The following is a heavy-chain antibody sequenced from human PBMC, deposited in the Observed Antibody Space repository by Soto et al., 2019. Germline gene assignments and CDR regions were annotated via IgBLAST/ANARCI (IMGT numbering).Heavy chain of an antibody. CDR2: SYYSGST. Sequence: QVQLQESGPGLVKPSQTLSLTCTVSGGSISSGGYYWSWIRQHPGKGLECIGYSYYSGSTYYNPARKSRVTSSVETSKNQFSLKMSSVHDADTAVYYCARYNRPPDSRGYSLGGVVDAFDIWGQGTMVTVSS. D-gene: IGHD3-22*01. V-gene: IGHV4-31*03. CDR3: ARYNRPPDSRGYSLGGVVDAFDI. J-gene: IGHJ3*02. CDR1: GGSISSGGYY.